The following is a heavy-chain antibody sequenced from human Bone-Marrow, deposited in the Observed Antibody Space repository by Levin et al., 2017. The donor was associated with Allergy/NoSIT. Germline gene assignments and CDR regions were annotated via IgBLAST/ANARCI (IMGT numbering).Heavy chain of an antibody. J-gene: IGHJ3*02. CDR1: GGTFSSYA. CDR2: IIPIFGTA. Sequence: GASVKVSCKASGGTFSSYAISWVRQAPGQGLEWMGGIIPIFGTANYAQKFQGRVTITADESTSTAYMELSSLRSEDTAVYYCARSLYYYDSSGYYLLRAFDIWGQGTMVTVSS. V-gene: IGHV1-69*13. D-gene: IGHD3-22*01. CDR3: ARSLYYYDSSGYYLLRAFDI.